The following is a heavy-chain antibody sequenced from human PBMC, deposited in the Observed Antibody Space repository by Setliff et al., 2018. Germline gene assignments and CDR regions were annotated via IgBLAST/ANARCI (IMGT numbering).Heavy chain of an antibody. D-gene: IGHD5-18*01. J-gene: IGHJ3*02. CDR2: ISHRGST. CDR3: ARGGRDSYGRGHAFDM. Sequence: KPSETLSRTCNVSGVSLSGHYWTWIRQPPGKGLEWVGYISHRGSTNYSPSLKSRATLSVDTSKNQFSLKLTSVTAADTAVYFCARGGRDSYGRGHAFDMWGQGTMVTVS. V-gene: IGHV4-59*11. CDR1: GVSLSGHY.